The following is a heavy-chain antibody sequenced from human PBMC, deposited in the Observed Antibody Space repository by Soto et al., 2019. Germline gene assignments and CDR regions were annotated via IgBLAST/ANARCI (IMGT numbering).Heavy chain of an antibody. CDR1: RGTFSSYA. CDR2: IIPIFGTA. D-gene: IGHD2-15*01. CDR3: ARGYCSGGSCYSDWFDP. Sequence: QVQLVQSGAEVKKPGSSVKVSCKASRGTFSSYAISWVRQAPGQGLEWMGGIIPIFGTANYAQKFQGRVTITADKSTSTAYMELSSLRSEDTAVYYCARGYCSGGSCYSDWFDPWGQGTLVTVSS. J-gene: IGHJ5*02. V-gene: IGHV1-69*06.